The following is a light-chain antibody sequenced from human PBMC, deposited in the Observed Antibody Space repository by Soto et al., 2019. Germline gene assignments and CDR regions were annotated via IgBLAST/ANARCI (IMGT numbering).Light chain of an antibody. J-gene: IGKJ4*01. V-gene: IGKV1-5*03. CDR2: NAS. CDR3: QQYNDYPLT. Sequence: IQMTQSPSTLSASVGDRVTITCRASQSISSWLAWYQQKPGKAPKLLMYNASNLESGVPSRFSGRGSGTEFTLTISSLQPDDFATYHCQQYNDYPLTFGGGTKVEIK. CDR1: QSISSW.